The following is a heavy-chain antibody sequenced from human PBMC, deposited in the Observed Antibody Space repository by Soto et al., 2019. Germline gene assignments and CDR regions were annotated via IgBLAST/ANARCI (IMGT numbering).Heavy chain of an antibody. CDR3: VRVGVGSGNHFDS. J-gene: IGHJ4*02. V-gene: IGHV4-59*12. D-gene: IGHD1-26*01. CDR1: NGTISGFY. Sequence: PSETLPLTCSVSNGTISGFYWTLMRQPPGKILEWIGYIHYSGRTDYNPSLTSRATMSVDTSKNQFSLNLKSITAADTAVYYCVRVGVGSGNHFDSWGRGT. CDR2: IHYSGRT.